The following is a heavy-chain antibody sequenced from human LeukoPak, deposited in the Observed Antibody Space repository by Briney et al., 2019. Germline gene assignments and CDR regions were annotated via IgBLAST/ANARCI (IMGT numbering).Heavy chain of an antibody. V-gene: IGHV4-39*01. CDR2: IYYSGST. CDR1: GGSISSSSYY. D-gene: IGHD4-17*01. CDR3: ARHGDYGNYYYYGLDV. Sequence: SETLSLTCTVSGGSISSSSYYWGWIRQPPGKGLEWIGSIYYSGSTYYNPSLKSRVTISVDTSKNQFSLKLSSVTAADTAVYYCARHGDYGNYYYYGLDVWGQGTTVTVSS. J-gene: IGHJ6*02.